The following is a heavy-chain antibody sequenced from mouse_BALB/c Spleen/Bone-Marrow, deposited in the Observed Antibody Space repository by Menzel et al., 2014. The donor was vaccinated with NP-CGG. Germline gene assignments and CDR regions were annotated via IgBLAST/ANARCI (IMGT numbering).Heavy chain of an antibody. D-gene: IGHD1-1*02. J-gene: IGHJ3*01. CDR3: ARGGRLSSCFVY. CDR1: GYTFTSYW. V-gene: IGHV1-9*01. Sequence: VQLQQSGAELIKPGASVKISCKATGYTFTSYWIEWVKQRPGHGLEWIGEILPGSGNTNYNEKFKGKATFTADKSSIPASIQLNNLTSEDSGVNSGARGGRLSSCFVYWGQGTPVTVST. CDR2: ILPGSGNT.